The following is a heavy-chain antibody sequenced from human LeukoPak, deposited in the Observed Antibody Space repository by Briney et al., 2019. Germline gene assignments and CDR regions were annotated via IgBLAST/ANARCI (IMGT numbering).Heavy chain of an antibody. V-gene: IGHV3-21*01. CDR1: GFTFSSYW. Sequence: PGGSLRLSCAASGFTFSSYWMHWVRQAPGKGLEWVSSISSSSSYIYYADSVKGRFTISRDNAKNSLYLQMNSLRAEDTAVYYCARDGYSSRGNYYGMDVWGQGTTVTVSS. J-gene: IGHJ6*02. CDR2: ISSSSSYI. CDR3: ARDGYSSRGNYYGMDV. D-gene: IGHD6-13*01.